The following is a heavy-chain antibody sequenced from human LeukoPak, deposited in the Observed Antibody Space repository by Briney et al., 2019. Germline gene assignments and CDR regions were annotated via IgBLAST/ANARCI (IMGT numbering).Heavy chain of an antibody. D-gene: IGHD5-24*01. V-gene: IGHV5-51*01. J-gene: IGHJ6*02. CDR2: IYPGDSDT. CDR1: GYSFTSYW. CDR3: ARQGRRDGYSSHYYGMDV. Sequence: GESPKISCKGSGYSFTSYWIGWVRQMPGKGLEWMGIIYPGDSDTRYSPSFQGQVTISADKSISTAYLQWSSLKASDTAMYYCARQGRRDGYSSHYYGMDVWGQGTTVTVSS.